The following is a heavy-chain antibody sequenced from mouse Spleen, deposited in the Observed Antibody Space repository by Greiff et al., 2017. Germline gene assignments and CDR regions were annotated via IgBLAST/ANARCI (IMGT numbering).Heavy chain of an antibody. CDR2: IDPSDSYT. CDR1: GYTFTSYW. Sequence: QVQLQQPGAELVKPGASVKLSCKASGYTFTSYWMQWVKQRPGQGLEWIGEIDPSDSYTNYNQKFKGKATLTVDTSSSTAYMQLSSLTSEDSAVYYCARSPYGNPYAMDYWGQGTSVTVSS. D-gene: IGHD2-1*01. CDR3: ARSPYGNPYAMDY. J-gene: IGHJ4*01. V-gene: IGHV1-50*01.